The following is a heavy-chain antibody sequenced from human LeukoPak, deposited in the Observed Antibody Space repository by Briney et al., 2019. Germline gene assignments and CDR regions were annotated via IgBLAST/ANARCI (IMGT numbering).Heavy chain of an antibody. D-gene: IGHD3-10*01. V-gene: IGHV1-46*01. CDR2: INPSGGST. Sequence: ASVKVSCKASGYTFTSYHMHWVRQAPGQGLEWMGIINPSGGSTSYAQKFQGRVTMTRDTSTSTVYMELSSLRSEDTAVYYCAREEIINWFDPWGQGTLVTVSS. CDR1: GYTFTSYH. CDR3: AREEIINWFDP. J-gene: IGHJ5*02.